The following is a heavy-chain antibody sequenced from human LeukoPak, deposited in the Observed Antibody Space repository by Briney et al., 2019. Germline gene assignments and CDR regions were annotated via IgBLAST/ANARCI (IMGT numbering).Heavy chain of an antibody. D-gene: IGHD1-26*01. J-gene: IGHJ4*02. CDR3: ARVGIDSGSFADFDY. CDR2: IYHSGHI. Sequence: SETLSLTCTVSRFSISSDYYWGWIRQPPGKGLEWIGSIYHSGHIYYNPSLKSRVTISIDTSKNQFSLRLSSMTAADTAVYYCARVGIDSGSFADFDYWGQGTLVTVSS. CDR1: RFSISSDYY. V-gene: IGHV4-38-2*02.